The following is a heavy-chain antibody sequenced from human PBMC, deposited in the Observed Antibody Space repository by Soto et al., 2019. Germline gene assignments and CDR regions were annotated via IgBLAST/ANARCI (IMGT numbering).Heavy chain of an antibody. CDR1: GLTFSTYW. CDR2: IKEDGSAK. Sequence: EVQLVESGGGLVQPGGSLRLSCAASGLTFSTYWMSWVRQAPGKGLEWVANIKEDGSAKSYVDSVKGRFTISRDNAKNSLYLQMNSLRAEDTAVYHCARDRGRGVECFGTCYSSYFDPWGQGTLVTVSS. D-gene: IGHD2-15*01. J-gene: IGHJ5*02. CDR3: ARDRGRGVECFGTCYSSYFDP. V-gene: IGHV3-7*01.